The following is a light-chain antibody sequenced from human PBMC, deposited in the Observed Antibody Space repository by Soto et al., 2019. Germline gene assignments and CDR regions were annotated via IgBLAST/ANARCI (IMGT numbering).Light chain of an antibody. CDR1: SSDVGSYNY. Sequence: QSALTQPASVSGSPGQSITISCTGTSSDVGSYNYVSWYQQHPGKAPKLMIYEVSDRPPGVSDRFSGSKSGITASLTISGLQTEDEADYYCISYTDRQSYLFGTGTKLTVL. J-gene: IGLJ1*01. CDR2: EVS. V-gene: IGLV2-14*01. CDR3: ISYTDRQSYL.